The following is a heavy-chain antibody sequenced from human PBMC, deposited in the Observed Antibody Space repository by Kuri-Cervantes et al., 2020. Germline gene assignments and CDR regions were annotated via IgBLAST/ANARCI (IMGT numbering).Heavy chain of an antibody. D-gene: IGHD5-12*01. Sequence: SVKVSCKASGGTFSSYAISWVRQAPGQGLEWMGGIIPIFGTANYAQKFQGRVTMTRDTSISTAYMELSRLRSDDTAVYYCARDRVVATRRPAPGADYWGQGTLVTVSS. CDR2: IIPIFGTA. CDR1: GGTFSSYA. CDR3: ARDRVVATRRPAPGADY. V-gene: IGHV1-69*05. J-gene: IGHJ4*02.